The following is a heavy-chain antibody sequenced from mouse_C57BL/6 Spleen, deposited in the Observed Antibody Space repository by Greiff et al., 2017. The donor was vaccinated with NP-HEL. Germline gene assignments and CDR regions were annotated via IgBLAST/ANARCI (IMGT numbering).Heavy chain of an antibody. CDR1: GYAFTNYL. CDR2: INPGSGGT. V-gene: IGHV1-54*01. J-gene: IGHJ2*01. CDR3: ARSEGYGNYLAD. D-gene: IGHD2-10*02. Sequence: QVQLQQSGAELVRPGTSVKVSCTASGYAFTNYLIEWVKQRPGQGLEWIGVINPGSGGTNYTEKFKGKATLTADKYSSTAYMQLSSLTSEDCAVDFCARSEGYGNYLADWGKGTTLTVSS.